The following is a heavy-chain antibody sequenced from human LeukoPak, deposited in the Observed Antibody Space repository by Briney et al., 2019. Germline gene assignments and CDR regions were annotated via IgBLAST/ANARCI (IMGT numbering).Heavy chain of an antibody. CDR2: ISSSSSYI. V-gene: IGHV3-21*01. D-gene: IGHD2-15*01. Sequence: PGGSLRLSCAASGFTFSSYSMNWVRQAPGKGLEWVSSISSSSSYIYYADSVKGRFTISRDNAKNSLYLQMNSLRAEDTAVYYCARVVVAAISVYYYGMDVWGQGTTVTVSS. J-gene: IGHJ6*02. CDR1: GFTFSSYS. CDR3: ARVVVAAISVYYYGMDV.